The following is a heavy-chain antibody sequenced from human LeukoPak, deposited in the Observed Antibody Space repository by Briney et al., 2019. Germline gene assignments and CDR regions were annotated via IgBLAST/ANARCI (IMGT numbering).Heavy chain of an antibody. CDR3: ARYYYDSSGYDYYYMDV. CDR2: INWKGDST. D-gene: IGHD3-22*01. Sequence: GGSLRLSCAASRFTFDDYGMSWVRHVPGKGLEWVSGINWKGDSTGYADSVKGRFTISRDNAKNSLYLQMNSLRAEDTALYYCARYYYDSSGYDYYYMDVWGKGTTVTVSS. J-gene: IGHJ6*03. CDR1: RFTFDDYG. V-gene: IGHV3-20*04.